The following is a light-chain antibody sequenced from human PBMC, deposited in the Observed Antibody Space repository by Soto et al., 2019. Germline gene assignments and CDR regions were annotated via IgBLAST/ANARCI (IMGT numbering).Light chain of an antibody. Sequence: IVLTQSPGALSLSQGERATLSCRASQSVSSTYIAWYQQNPGQAPRLLIYGASSRATGIPDRFSGSGSGTDFTLTISRLEPEDFAVYFCQQYGRSPPFTFGQGTKVDIK. V-gene: IGKV3-20*01. CDR1: QSVSSTY. CDR2: GAS. CDR3: QQYGRSPPFT. J-gene: IGKJ2*01.